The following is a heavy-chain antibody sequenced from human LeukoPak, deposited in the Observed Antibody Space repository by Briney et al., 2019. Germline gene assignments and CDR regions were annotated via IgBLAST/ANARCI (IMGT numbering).Heavy chain of an antibody. V-gene: IGHV3-74*01. J-gene: IGHJ4*02. CDR1: GFTFSTYW. CDR2: INSDGNST. CDR3: ARGRRYFDY. Sequence: GGSLRLSCAASGFTFSTYWMHWVRQVPGKGLVWVSRINSDGNSTTYADSVKGRFTISRDNVENTLYLQMNSLRAEDTAVYYCARGRRYFDYWGQGTLVTVSS.